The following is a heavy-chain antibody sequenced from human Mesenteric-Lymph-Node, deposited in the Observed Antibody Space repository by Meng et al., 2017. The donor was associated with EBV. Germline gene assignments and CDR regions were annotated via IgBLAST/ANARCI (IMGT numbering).Heavy chain of an antibody. V-gene: IGHV7-4-1*02. CDR3: ARDSRIVAPGTRPFDP. D-gene: IGHD6-13*01. CDR1: GYIFTTSA. Sequence: QVQWVQSGSEFKKPGASVKVSCKASGYIFTTSAINWVRQAPGQGLEWMGWINTNTEDPTYAQGFTGRFVFSLDTSVSTAYLQISSLEAEDTAIYYCARDSRIVAPGTRPFDPWGQGTLVTVSS. J-gene: IGHJ5*02. CDR2: INTNTEDP.